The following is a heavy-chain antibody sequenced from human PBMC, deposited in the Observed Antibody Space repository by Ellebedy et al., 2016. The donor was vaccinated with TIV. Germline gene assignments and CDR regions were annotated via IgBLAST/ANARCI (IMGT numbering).Heavy chain of an antibody. J-gene: IGHJ4*02. CDR3: AKLAGISSWYAEY. Sequence: PGGSLRLSCAASGFTFGCCAMSWVRQAPGKGLEWVSVISNGGDTTYADSVKGRFTISRDNSINTLYLQMNSLRADDTAIYYCAKLAGISSWYAEYWGQGTLVTVSS. V-gene: IGHV3-23*01. D-gene: IGHD6-13*01. CDR1: GFTFGCCA. CDR2: ISNGGDTT.